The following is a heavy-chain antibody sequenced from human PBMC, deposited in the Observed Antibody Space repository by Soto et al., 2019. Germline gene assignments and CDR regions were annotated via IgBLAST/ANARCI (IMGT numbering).Heavy chain of an antibody. D-gene: IGHD6-19*01. CDR3: AREKWGSGSRWLDP. CDR1: GYTFTRYY. Sequence: ASVKVSCKASGYTFTRYYINWVRQAPGQGLEWMGWVSAYNGNTHYEQKLQGRVTLTTDTSASTAYMELSSLTSEDTAVYYCAREKWGSGSRWLDPWGQGTLVTVSS. V-gene: IGHV1-18*01. J-gene: IGHJ5*02. CDR2: VSAYNGNT.